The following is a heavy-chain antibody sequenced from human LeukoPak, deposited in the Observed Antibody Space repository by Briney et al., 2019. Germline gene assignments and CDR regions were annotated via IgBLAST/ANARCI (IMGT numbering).Heavy chain of an antibody. CDR2: ISGSGGST. CDR3: AKTARNMITFGGVMSY. D-gene: IGHD3-16*01. J-gene: IGHJ4*02. Sequence: PGGSLRLSSAASGFTFSSYAMSWVRQAPWKGLEWVSAISGSGGSTYYADSVKGRFTISRDNSKNTLYLQMNSLRAEDTAVYYCAKTARNMITFGGVMSYWGQGTLVTVSS. V-gene: IGHV3-23*01. CDR1: GFTFSSYA.